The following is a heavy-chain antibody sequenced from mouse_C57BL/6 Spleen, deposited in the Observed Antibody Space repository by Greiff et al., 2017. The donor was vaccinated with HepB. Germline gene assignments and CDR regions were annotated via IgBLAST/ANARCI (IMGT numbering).Heavy chain of an antibody. CDR3: ARVHYGSSYEGVY. D-gene: IGHD1-1*01. Sequence: VQLQQPGAELVKPGASVKLSCKASGYTFTSYWMHWVKQRPGQGLEWIGMIHPNSGSTNYNEKFKSKATLTVDKSSSTAYMQLSSLTSEDSAVYYCARVHYGSSYEGVYWGQGTTLTVSS. CDR2: IHPNSGST. V-gene: IGHV1-64*01. CDR1: GYTFTSYW. J-gene: IGHJ2*01.